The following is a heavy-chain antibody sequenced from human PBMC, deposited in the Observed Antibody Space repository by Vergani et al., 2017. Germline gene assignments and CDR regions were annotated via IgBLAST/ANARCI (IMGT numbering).Heavy chain of an antibody. CDR2: IHFSGST. CDR3: ASEGMVRGVKVDV. J-gene: IGHJ6*02. D-gene: IGHD3-10*01. Sequence: QLQLQESGPGLVKPSETLSLTCTVSGGSISRSNYYWGWIRQPPGKGLERIGNIHFSGSTYYSPSLKSRVTISVDTSKNQFSLKLSAVTAADTAVYYCASEGMVRGVKVDVWGQGTTVTVSS. CDR1: GGSISRSNYY. V-gene: IGHV4-39*01.